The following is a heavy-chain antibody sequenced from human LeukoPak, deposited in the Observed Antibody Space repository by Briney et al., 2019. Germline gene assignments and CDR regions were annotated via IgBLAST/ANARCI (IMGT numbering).Heavy chain of an antibody. D-gene: IGHD6-13*01. V-gene: IGHV4-4*07. CDR3: ARDSSSWRSFDC. Sequence: PSETLSLTCAVYGGSFSGYYWSWIRQPAGKGLEWIGRIYSSGSTNYNPSLKSRVTMSVDTSKNQFSLKLTSVTAADTAIYYCARDSSSWRSFDCWGQGMLVTVSS. CDR1: GGSFSGYY. J-gene: IGHJ4*02. CDR2: IYSSGST.